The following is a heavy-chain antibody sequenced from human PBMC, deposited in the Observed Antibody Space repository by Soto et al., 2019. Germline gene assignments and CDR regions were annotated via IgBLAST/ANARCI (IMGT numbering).Heavy chain of an antibody. CDR3: ARAMVVTQNWFDP. D-gene: IGHD2-21*02. CDR2: IYYSGST. V-gene: IGHV4-30-4*01. J-gene: IGHJ5*02. CDR1: GGSISSVNYY. Sequence: QVQLQESGPGLVKPSQTLSLTCTVSGGSISSVNYYWSWIRQPRGKGLEWIGYIYYSGSTYYNPSLRSRVTISVDTSRNQFSLKLSSVTAADTAVYYCARAMVVTQNWFDPWGQGTLVTVSS.